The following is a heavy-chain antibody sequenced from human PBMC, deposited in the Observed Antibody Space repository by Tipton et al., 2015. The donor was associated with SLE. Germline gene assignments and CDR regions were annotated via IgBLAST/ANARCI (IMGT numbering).Heavy chain of an antibody. D-gene: IGHD3-10*01. V-gene: IGHV3-9*01. CDR1: GFTFDDYA. J-gene: IGHJ4*02. Sequence: VQLVQSGGGLVQPGRSLRLSCAASGFTFDDYAMHWVRQAPGKGLEWVSGISWNSGSIGYADSVKGRFTISRDNAKNSLYLQMNSLRAEDTAMYYCARDTSYGRFDYWGQGTLVTVSS. CDR2: ISWNSGSI. CDR3: ARDTSYGRFDY.